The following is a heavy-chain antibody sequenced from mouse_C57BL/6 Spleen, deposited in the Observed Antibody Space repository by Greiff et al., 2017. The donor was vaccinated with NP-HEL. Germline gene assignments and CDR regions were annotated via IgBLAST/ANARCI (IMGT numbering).Heavy chain of an antibody. CDR3: AREGASWFAY. V-gene: IGHV1-54*01. J-gene: IGHJ3*01. Sequence: VHLVESGAELVRPGTSVKVSCKASGYAFTNYLIEWVKQRPGQGLEWIGVINPGSGGTNYNEKFKGKATLTADKSSSTAYMQLSSLTSEDSAVYFCAREGASWFAYWGQGTLVTVSA. CDR1: GYAFTNYL. CDR2: INPGSGGT.